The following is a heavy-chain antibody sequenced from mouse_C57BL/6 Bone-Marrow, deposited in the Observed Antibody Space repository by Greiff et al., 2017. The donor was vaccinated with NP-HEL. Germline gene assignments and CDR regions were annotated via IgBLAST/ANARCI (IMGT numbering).Heavy chain of an antibody. CDR2: ISDGGSYT. CDR1: GFTFSSYA. D-gene: IGHD1-1*01. V-gene: IGHV5-4*01. J-gene: IGHJ1*03. CDR3: ARDRAITTVVSYFDV. Sequence: EVKLVESGGGLVKPGGSLKLSCAASGFTFSSYAMSWVRQTPEKRLAWVATISDGGSYTYYPDNVKGRFTISRDNAKNNLYLQMSHLKSEDTAMYYCARDRAITTVVSYFDVWGTGTTVTVSS.